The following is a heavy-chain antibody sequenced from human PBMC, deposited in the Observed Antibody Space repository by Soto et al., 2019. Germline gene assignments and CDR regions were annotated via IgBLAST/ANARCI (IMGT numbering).Heavy chain of an antibody. CDR1: GFTFSSYA. D-gene: IGHD1-7*01. CDR3: ARGRYNWNYFCFDP. J-gene: IGHJ5*02. CDR2: ISGSGGST. V-gene: IGHV3-23*01. Sequence: EVHLLESGGGLIQPGGSLRLSCAASGFTFSSYAMNWVRQAPGKGLEWVSGISGSGGSTYYADSVKGRFTISRDNSKNTLYLQMNSLRAEDTAVYYCARGRYNWNYFCFDPWGQGTLVTVSS.